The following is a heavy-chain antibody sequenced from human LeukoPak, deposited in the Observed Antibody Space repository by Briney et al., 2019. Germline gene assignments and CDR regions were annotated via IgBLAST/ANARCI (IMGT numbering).Heavy chain of an antibody. Sequence: SQTLSLTCTVSGGSISSGDYYWSWIRQPPGKGLEWIGYIYYSGSTYYNPSLKSRVTISVDTSKNQFSLKLSSVTAADTAGYYCASWPPFTWIGIDYWGQGTLVTVSS. V-gene: IGHV4-30-4*01. CDR3: ASWPPFTWIGIDY. CDR2: IYYSGST. J-gene: IGHJ4*02. D-gene: IGHD5-12*01. CDR1: GGSISSGDYY.